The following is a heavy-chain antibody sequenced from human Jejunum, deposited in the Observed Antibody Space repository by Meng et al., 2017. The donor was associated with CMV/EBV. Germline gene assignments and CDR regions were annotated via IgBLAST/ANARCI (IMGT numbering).Heavy chain of an antibody. Sequence: SGWSFSRYPRSWVRQPPGEGLEWVGEISHSGRTNYIPSLKSRVTISLDTSTNEFSLRLSSVTAADTAVYYCARHTPYYNSGSVSDYWGQGTLVTVSS. CDR3: ARHTPYYNSGSVSDY. J-gene: IGHJ4*02. V-gene: IGHV4-34*01. CDR2: ISHSGRT. CDR1: GWSFSRYP. D-gene: IGHD3-10*01.